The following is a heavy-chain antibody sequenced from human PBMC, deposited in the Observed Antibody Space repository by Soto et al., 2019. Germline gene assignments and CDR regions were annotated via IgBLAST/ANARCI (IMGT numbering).Heavy chain of an antibody. CDR1: GFTFSSYA. CDR2: ISGSDGRT. Sequence: GGSLRLSCAASGFTFSSYAMSWVRQAPGKGLEWVSTISGSDGRTYSTDSVKGRFTISRDDAENTLHLQMDSLTAEDTGVYYCGRGGQGLADYWGQGTLVTVSS. CDR3: GRGGQGLADY. J-gene: IGHJ4*02. D-gene: IGHD3-16*01. V-gene: IGHV3-23*01.